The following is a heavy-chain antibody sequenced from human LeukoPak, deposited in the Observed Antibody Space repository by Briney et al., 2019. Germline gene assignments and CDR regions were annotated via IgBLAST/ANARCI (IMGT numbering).Heavy chain of an antibody. Sequence: GGSLRLSCAASGFTFSSYGMHWVRQAPGKGLEWVAFIRYDGSNKYYADSVKGRFTISRDNSKNTLYLQMNSLRAEDTAVYYCAKDHGAVAGPNPDYWGQGTLVTVSS. CDR1: GFTFSSYG. CDR2: IRYDGSNK. J-gene: IGHJ4*02. D-gene: IGHD6-19*01. V-gene: IGHV3-30*02. CDR3: AKDHGAVAGPNPDY.